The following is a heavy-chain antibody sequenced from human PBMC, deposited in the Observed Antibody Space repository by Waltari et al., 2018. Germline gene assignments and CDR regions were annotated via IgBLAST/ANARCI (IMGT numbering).Heavy chain of an antibody. Sequence: EVQLEVSGGGLVQFGRSLRLSCAASGFSFDDYAKHWVWQAPGKSLVLVSGYIWNSGSISYADSVKSRVTISRDNAKNSLYLQMNCLSAEDTALYYCAKDLSGSYLYYFDYWGQGTLVTVSS. CDR3: AKDLSGSYLYYFDY. CDR2: YIWNSGSI. V-gene: IGHV3-9*01. J-gene: IGHJ4*02. CDR1: GFSFDDYA. D-gene: IGHD1-26*01.